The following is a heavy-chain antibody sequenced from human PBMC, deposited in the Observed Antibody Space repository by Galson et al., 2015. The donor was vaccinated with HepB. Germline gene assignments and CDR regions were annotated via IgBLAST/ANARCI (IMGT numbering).Heavy chain of an antibody. D-gene: IGHD1/OR15-1a*01. CDR1: GFTFSSYA. Sequence: CAASGFTFSSYAMSWVRQAPGKGLEWVSAISGSGGSTYYADSVKGRFTISRDNSKNTLYLQMNSLRAEDTAVYYCAKDNNRVRATKSRGDAFDIWGQGTMVTVSS. CDR3: AKDNNRVRATKSRGDAFDI. V-gene: IGHV3-23*01. CDR2: ISGSGGST. J-gene: IGHJ3*02.